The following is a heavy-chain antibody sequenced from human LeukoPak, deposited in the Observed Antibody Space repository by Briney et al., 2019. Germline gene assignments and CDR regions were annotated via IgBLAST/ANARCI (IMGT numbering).Heavy chain of an antibody. CDR1: GYTFTGYY. V-gene: IGHV1-2*02. Sequence: GASVKVSCKASGYTFTGYYMHWVRQAPGQGLEWTGWINPNSGGTNYAQKFQGRVTMTRDTSISTAYMELSGLRSDDTAVYYCARDWTIFDGMDVWGQGTTVTVSS. J-gene: IGHJ6*02. D-gene: IGHD3-3*01. CDR3: ARDWTIFDGMDV. CDR2: INPNSGGT.